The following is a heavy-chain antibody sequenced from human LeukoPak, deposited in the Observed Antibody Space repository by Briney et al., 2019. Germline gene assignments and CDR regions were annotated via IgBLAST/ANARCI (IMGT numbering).Heavy chain of an antibody. D-gene: IGHD3-22*01. Sequence: SVKVSCKASGGTFSSYAISWVRQAPGQGLEWMGGIIPIFGTANYAQKVQGRVTITTDESTSTAYMELSSLRSEDTAVYYCARGPYDTGARHFDYWGQGTLVTVSS. J-gene: IGHJ4*02. CDR2: IIPIFGTA. CDR1: GGTFSSYA. CDR3: ARGPYDTGARHFDY. V-gene: IGHV1-69*05.